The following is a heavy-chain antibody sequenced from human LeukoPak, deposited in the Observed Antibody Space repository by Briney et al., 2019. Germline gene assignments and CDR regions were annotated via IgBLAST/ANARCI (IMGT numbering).Heavy chain of an antibody. CDR1: GFTFSDYY. J-gene: IGHJ3*02. Sequence: PGGSLRLSCAASGFTFSDYYMSWIRQAPGKGLEWVSYISSSSSYTNYADSVKGRFTISRDNAKNSLYLQMNSLRAEDTAVYYCARAHGSGSNHVDIWGQGTMVTVSS. CDR2: ISSSSSYT. D-gene: IGHD3-10*01. V-gene: IGHV3-11*06. CDR3: ARAHGSGSNHVDI.